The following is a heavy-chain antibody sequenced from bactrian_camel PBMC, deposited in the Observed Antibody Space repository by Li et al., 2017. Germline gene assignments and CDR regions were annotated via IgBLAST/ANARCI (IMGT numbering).Heavy chain of an antibody. J-gene: IGHJ4*01. V-gene: IGHV3S53*01. CDR2: IDGDGTS. CDR1: GYIGSNYV. CDR3: AASSSERRMLFRLLGPIPESY. Sequence: HVQLVESGGGSVQAGGSLRLSCAASGYIGSNYVMGWFRQIPGKEREGVAAIDGDGTSLYVGSVKGRFNISKDTAKNILYLQMNSLRPEDTAMYVCAASSSERRMLFRLLGPIPESYWGQGTQVTVS. D-gene: IGHD3*01.